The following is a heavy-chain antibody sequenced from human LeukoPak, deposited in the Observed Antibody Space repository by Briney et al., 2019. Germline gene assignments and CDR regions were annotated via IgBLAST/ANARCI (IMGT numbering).Heavy chain of an antibody. J-gene: IGHJ4*02. CDR1: GFTFSRYW. D-gene: IGHD2-2*01. CDR2: IYSGGDT. CDR3: ARWYCGSTYCYYDY. V-gene: IGHV3-53*01. Sequence: GGSLRLSCAVSGFTFSRYWMSWVRQAPGKGLEWVSFIYSGGDTKYADSVRGRFTISRDNSKNTLFLQMDSLRAEDTAVYYCARWYCGSTYCYYDYWGQGTLVTVSS.